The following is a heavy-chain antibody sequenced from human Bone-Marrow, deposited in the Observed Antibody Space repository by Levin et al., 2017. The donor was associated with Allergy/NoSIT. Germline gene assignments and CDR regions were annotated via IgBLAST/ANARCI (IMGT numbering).Heavy chain of an antibody. V-gene: IGHV1-69*08. CDR2: VVPILETT. D-gene: IGHD5-24*01. CDR3: TFRSDGYNFLDF. CDR1: GGIFTTFT. Sequence: SVKVSCKASGGIFTTFTISWVRQGPGQGLEWLGTVVPILETTYYAQRFQGRVTITADRSTTTAYMQLTTLGSDDTAVCYCTFRSDGYNFLDFWGQGTLITVSS. J-gene: IGHJ4*02.